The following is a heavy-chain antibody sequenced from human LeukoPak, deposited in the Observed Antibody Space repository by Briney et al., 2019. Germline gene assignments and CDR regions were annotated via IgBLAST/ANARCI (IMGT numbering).Heavy chain of an antibody. CDR2: IYYSGST. J-gene: IGHJ4*02. CDR3: ARDGYTYGSLDY. Sequence: SETLSLTCSVSGGSISSSSYFWGWIRQPPGKGLEWIGSIYYSGSTYSNPSLKSRVTISVDTSKSQFSLKLSSVTAADTAVYYCARDGYTYGSLDYWGQGTLVTVSS. D-gene: IGHD5-18*01. CDR1: GGSISSSSYF. V-gene: IGHV4-39*01.